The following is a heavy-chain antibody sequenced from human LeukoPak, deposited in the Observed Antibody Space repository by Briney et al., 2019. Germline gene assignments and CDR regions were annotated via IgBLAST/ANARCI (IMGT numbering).Heavy chain of an antibody. CDR2: IYTIGST. V-gene: IGHV4-4*07. Sequence: QTLSLTCPLSGGSISSYCWSWIRQPAGNGLEWIGRIYTIGSTNYNPCLKSRVTMSVDTSKNQFTLKLSSVNAADTAVYYCARDGMLTGYDYWGQGTLVTVSS. J-gene: IGHJ4*02. CDR3: ARDGMLTGYDY. CDR1: GGSISSYC. D-gene: IGHD3-9*01.